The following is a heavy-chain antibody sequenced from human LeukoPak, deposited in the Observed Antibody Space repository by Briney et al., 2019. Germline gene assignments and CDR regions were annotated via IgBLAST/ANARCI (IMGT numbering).Heavy chain of an antibody. CDR2: ISYDGSNK. V-gene: IGHV3-30*03. Sequence: GVSLRLSCAASGFTFSSYGMHWVRQAPGKGLEWVAVISYDGSNKYYADSVKGRFTISRDNAKNSLYLQMNSLRAEDTAVYYCARAHPNEHGPGFDYWGQGTLVTVSS. J-gene: IGHJ4*02. D-gene: IGHD2-21*01. CDR3: ARAHPNEHGPGFDY. CDR1: GFTFSSYG.